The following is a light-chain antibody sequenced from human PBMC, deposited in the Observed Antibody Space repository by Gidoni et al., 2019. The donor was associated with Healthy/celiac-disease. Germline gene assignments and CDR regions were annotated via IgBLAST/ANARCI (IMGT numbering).Light chain of an antibody. V-gene: IGKV3-20*01. CDR2: GAS. Sequence: EIVLTQSPGTLSLSPGVRATLSCRASQSVSSSYLAWYQQKPGQAPRLLIYGASSRATGSPDRFSGSGSGTDFTLTISRLEPEDFAVYYCQQYGSSPLTFGGGTKVEIK. CDR3: QQYGSSPLT. CDR1: QSVSSSY. J-gene: IGKJ4*01.